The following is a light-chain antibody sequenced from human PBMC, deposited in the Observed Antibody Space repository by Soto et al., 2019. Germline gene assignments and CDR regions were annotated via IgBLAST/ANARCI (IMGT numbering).Light chain of an antibody. CDR2: DNN. V-gene: IGLV1-51*01. CDR1: RSNIGNND. CDR3: GTWDSSLSAGV. J-gene: IGLJ2*01. Sequence: QSALTQPPSVSAAPGQMVTISCSGSRSNIGNNDVSWYQQLPGTAPKLLIYDNNKRPSGIPDRFSGSKSGTSATLGITGLQTGDEADYYCGTWDSSLSAGVFGGGTKVTVL.